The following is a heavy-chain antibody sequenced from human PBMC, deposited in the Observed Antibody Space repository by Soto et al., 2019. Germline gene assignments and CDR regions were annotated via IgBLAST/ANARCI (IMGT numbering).Heavy chain of an antibody. D-gene: IGHD3-22*01. CDR2: IIPIFGTA. J-gene: IGHJ4*02. CDR1: GGTFSSYA. Sequence: ASVKVSCKASGGTFSSYAISWVRQAPGQGLEWMGGIIPIFGTANYAQKFQGRVTITADESTSTAYMELSSLRSEDTAVYYCARAMTTYYYDSSGCFAGYWGQGTLVTVSS. CDR3: ARAMTTYYYDSSGCFAGY. V-gene: IGHV1-69*13.